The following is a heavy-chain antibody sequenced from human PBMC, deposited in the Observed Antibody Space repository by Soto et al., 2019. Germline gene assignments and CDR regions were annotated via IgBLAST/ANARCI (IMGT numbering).Heavy chain of an antibody. J-gene: IGHJ6*02. CDR2: ISSSTI. Sequence: EVQLVESGGGLVLPGGSLRLSCAASGFTFSSYSMNWVRQVPGKGLEWVSYISSSTIYYADSVKGRFTISRDNAKNSLYLQMSSLRAEDTAVYYCARDRWGSGMDVWGQGTTVTVSS. D-gene: IGHD7-27*01. CDR3: ARDRWGSGMDV. CDR1: GFTFSSYS. V-gene: IGHV3-48*01.